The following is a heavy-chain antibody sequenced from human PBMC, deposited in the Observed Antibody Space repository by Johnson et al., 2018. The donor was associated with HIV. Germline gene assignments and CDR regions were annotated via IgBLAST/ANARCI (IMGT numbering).Heavy chain of an antibody. CDR2: ISYGGSNK. CDR1: GFIFKSYA. J-gene: IGHJ3*02. CDR3: SRGIIDNVWSGPYPHGAFDI. D-gene: IGHD3-3*01. V-gene: IGHV3-30-3*01. Sequence: QVQLVESGGGVVQPGRSLRLSCEASGFIFKSYAMHWVRQAPGKGLEWVAVISYGGSNKYYADSVKGRFTISRDNSKNTLYLQMNSLRAEDTAVYYCSRGIIDNVWSGPYPHGAFDIWCQVTMGTVSS.